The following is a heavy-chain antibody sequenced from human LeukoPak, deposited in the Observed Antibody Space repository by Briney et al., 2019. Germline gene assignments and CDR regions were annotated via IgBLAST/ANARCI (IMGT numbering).Heavy chain of an antibody. CDR2: IKQDGSEK. Sequence: GGSLRLSCAASGFTFSSYWMSWVRQAPGKGLEWVANIKQDGSEKYYVGSVKGRFTISRDNAKNSLYLQMNSLRAEDTAVYYCARKWELGAFDIWGQGTMVTVSS. J-gene: IGHJ3*02. D-gene: IGHD1-26*01. V-gene: IGHV3-7*01. CDR3: ARKWELGAFDI. CDR1: GFTFSSYW.